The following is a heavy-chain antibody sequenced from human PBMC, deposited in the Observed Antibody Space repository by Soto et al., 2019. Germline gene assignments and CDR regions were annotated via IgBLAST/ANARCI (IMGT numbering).Heavy chain of an antibody. CDR3: ARAEDILTGYFVYYYYGMDV. D-gene: IGHD3-9*01. J-gene: IGHJ6*02. Sequence: GGSLRLSCAASGLTFSSYAMHWVRQAPGKGLEWVAVISYDGSNKYYADSVKGRFTISRDNSKNTLYLQMNSLRAEDTAVYYCARAEDILTGYFVYYYYGMDVWGQGTTVTVSS. CDR2: ISYDGSNK. V-gene: IGHV3-30-3*01. CDR1: GLTFSSYA.